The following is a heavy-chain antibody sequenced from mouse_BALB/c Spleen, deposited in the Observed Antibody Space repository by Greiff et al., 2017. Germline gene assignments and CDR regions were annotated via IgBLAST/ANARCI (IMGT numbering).Heavy chain of an antibody. V-gene: IGHV3-6*02. CDR3: AISSDFDY. Sequence: DVKLQESGPGLVKPSQSLSLTCSVTGYSITSGYYWNWIRQFPGNKLEWMGYISYDGSNNYNPSLKNRITITRDTSKNQFFLKLNSVTTEDTATYYCAISSDFDYWGQGTTLTVSS. CDR1: GYSITSGYY. CDR2: ISYDGSN. D-gene: IGHD1-1*01. J-gene: IGHJ2*01.